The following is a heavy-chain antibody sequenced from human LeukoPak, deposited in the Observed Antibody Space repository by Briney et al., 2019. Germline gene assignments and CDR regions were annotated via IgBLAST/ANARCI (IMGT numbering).Heavy chain of an antibody. D-gene: IGHD3-3*01. Sequence: GASVKVSCKASGYTFTSYYMHWVRQAPGQGLEWMGIINPNSGGTNYAQKFQGRVTMTRDTSISTAYMELSRLRSDDTAVYYCARGHTIFGVVIFFAFDIWGQGTMVTVSS. CDR3: ARGHTIFGVVIFFAFDI. CDR1: GYTFTSYY. V-gene: IGHV1-2*02. CDR2: INPNSGGT. J-gene: IGHJ3*02.